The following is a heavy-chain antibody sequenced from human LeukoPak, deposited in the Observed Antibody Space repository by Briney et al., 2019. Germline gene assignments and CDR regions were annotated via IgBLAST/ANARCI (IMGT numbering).Heavy chain of an antibody. CDR3: ARDPGVVAFHYFDF. CDR1: GFTFSSHA. D-gene: IGHD3-3*01. J-gene: IGHJ4*02. V-gene: IGHV3-23*01. Sequence: GGSLRLSSEASGFTFSSHAMAWVRQAPGKGLEWVSAIGGLGGSTYYADSVKGRFTISRDNSKNTVYLEMNSLRAEDTALYYCARDPGVVAFHYFDFWGQGILVTVSS. CDR2: IGGLGGST.